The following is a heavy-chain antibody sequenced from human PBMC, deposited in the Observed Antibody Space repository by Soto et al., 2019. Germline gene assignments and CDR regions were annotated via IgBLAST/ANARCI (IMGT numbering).Heavy chain of an antibody. CDR1: GGYINNNYYY. Sequence: TQSLTCPVSGGYINNNYYYWHWIRQTPGKGLEWIGYVYYIGSTYYIPSLESRLSMSIDKSKNQFSLRLNSVIAADAAIYYCARMSYYYDKWYFDLGGRVTLVTV. CDR2: VYYIGST. CDR3: ARMSYYYDKWYFDL. V-gene: IGHV4-30-4*01. D-gene: IGHD3-22*01. J-gene: IGHJ2*01.